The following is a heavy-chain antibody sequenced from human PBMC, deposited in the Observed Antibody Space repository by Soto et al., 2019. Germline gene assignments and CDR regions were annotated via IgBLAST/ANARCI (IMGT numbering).Heavy chain of an antibody. V-gene: IGHV3-23*01. J-gene: IGHJ3*02. CDR3: AKATGDFWSGGDAFDI. CDR2: ISGSGGST. D-gene: IGHD3-3*01. CDR1: GFTFSSYA. Sequence: PGGSLRLSCAASGFTFSSYAMSWVRQAPGKGLEWVSAISGSGGSTYYADSVKGRFTISRDNSKNTLYLQMNSLRAEDTAVYYCAKATGDFWSGGDAFDIWGQGTVVTVSS.